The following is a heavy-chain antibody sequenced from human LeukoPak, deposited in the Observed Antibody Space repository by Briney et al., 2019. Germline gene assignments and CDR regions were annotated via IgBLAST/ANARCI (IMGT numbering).Heavy chain of an antibody. CDR2: LSGSGGDT. J-gene: IGHJ4*02. Sequence: GGSLRLSCAASGFSFSNFGMSWVRQAPGKGLEWVSSLSGSGGDTYYADSVKGRFSISRDNSKNTLYLQMNSLRAEDTALYYCAKARGSGYGDYVIFDYWGQGTLVTVSS. D-gene: IGHD4-17*01. V-gene: IGHV3-23*01. CDR3: AKARGSGYGDYVIFDY. CDR1: GFSFSNFG.